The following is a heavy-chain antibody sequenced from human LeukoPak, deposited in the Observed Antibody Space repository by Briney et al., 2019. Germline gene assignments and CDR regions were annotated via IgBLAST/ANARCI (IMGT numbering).Heavy chain of an antibody. V-gene: IGHV3-23*01. CDR2: VSGSGGST. CDR1: GFTFSSYA. Sequence: GGSLRLSCEASGFTFSSYAMSWFRQPPGKGLEWVPYVSGSGGSTYYADSVKGRFTISRDNSKNTLYLQMTNLRAEDTAVYFCAQDRYVSSGRDDYWGQGTLVTVSS. CDR3: AQDRYVSSGRDDY. D-gene: IGHD6-19*01. J-gene: IGHJ4*02.